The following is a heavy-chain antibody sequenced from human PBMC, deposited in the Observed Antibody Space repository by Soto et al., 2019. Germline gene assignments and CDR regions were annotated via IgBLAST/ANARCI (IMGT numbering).Heavy chain of an antibody. Sequence: QVQLVQSGAEVKKPGASVKVSCKASGYTFTRSGIIWVRQAPGQGPEGMGWISSYNGDTNYAQTFQGRVTMTTDTSTSTAYMELRSLRSDDTAVYYCAREGVAPYYYYGMDVWGQGTPVTVSS. V-gene: IGHV1-18*01. CDR1: GYTFTRSG. J-gene: IGHJ6*02. CDR2: ISSYNGDT. CDR3: AREGVAPYYYYGMDV. D-gene: IGHD5-12*01.